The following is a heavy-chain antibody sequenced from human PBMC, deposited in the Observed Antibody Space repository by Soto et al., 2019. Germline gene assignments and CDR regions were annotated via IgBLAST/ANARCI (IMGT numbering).Heavy chain of an antibody. Sequence: QVQLVQSGAEVKKPGSSVKVSCKASGGTFSSYAISWVRQAPGQGLEWMGGIIHIFGTANYAQKFQGRVTITADESTSTAYMEVSSLRSEDTAVYYCAGGLVVPAAMGGEEYYYGMDVWGQGTTVTVSS. CDR1: GGTFSSYA. CDR3: AGGLVVPAAMGGEEYYYGMDV. D-gene: IGHD2-2*01. V-gene: IGHV1-69*01. CDR2: IIHIFGTA. J-gene: IGHJ6*02.